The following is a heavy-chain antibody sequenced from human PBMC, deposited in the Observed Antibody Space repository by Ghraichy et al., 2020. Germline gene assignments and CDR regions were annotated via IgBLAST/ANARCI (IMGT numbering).Heavy chain of an antibody. Sequence: SETLSLTCTVSGGSISSYYWSWIRQPPGKGLEWIGYIYTSGSTNYNPSLKSRVTISVDTSKNQFSLKLSSVTAADTAVYYCARRVKGIYAFDIWGQGTMVTVSS. CDR3: ARRVKGIYAFDI. D-gene: IGHD2/OR15-2a*01. J-gene: IGHJ3*02. CDR2: IYTSGST. V-gene: IGHV4-4*09. CDR1: GGSISSYY.